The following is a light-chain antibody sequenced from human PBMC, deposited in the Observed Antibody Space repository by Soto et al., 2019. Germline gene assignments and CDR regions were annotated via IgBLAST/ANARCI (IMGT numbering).Light chain of an antibody. Sequence: QSALTQPASVSGSPGHSITISCTGTSIDVGGYNYVSWYQQHPGKAPKLMIYDVSNRPSGVSNRFSGSKSGNTASLTISGLQAEDDADYYCSSYTSSSTYVFGIGTKLTVL. V-gene: IGLV2-14*03. CDR3: SSYTSSSTYV. J-gene: IGLJ1*01. CDR2: DVS. CDR1: SIDVGGYNY.